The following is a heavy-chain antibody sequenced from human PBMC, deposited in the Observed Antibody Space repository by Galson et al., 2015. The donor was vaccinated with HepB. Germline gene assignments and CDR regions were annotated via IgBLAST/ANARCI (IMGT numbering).Heavy chain of an antibody. CDR3: ARDVDYGDFDGLNYYAGMDV. CDR1: GFSVSSNY. J-gene: IGHJ6*02. Sequence: SLRLSCAASGFSVSSNYMNWVRQAPGKGLEWVSIIYSGGSIYYADSVKGRFTISRDNSKNTVYLQMNNLRAEDTAVYYCARDVDYGDFDGLNYYAGMDVWGQGTTVPVSS. V-gene: IGHV3-53*01. CDR2: IYSGGSI. D-gene: IGHD4-17*01.